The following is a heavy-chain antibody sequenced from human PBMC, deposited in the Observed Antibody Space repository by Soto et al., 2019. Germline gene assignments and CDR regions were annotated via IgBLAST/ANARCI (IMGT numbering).Heavy chain of an antibody. J-gene: IGHJ6*02. V-gene: IGHV1-8*01. D-gene: IGHD3-10*01. Sequence: ALLKLSWKGSGYTCTSDDIGWVRQATGQGLEWMGWMNPNSGNTGYAQKFQGRVTMTRNTSISTAYMELSSLRSEDTAVYYCARSPPPLLWFGELLSGGYYYYGMDVWGQGTTLTVSS. CDR1: GYTCTSDD. CDR2: MNPNSGNT. CDR3: ARSPPPLLWFGELLSGGYYYYGMDV.